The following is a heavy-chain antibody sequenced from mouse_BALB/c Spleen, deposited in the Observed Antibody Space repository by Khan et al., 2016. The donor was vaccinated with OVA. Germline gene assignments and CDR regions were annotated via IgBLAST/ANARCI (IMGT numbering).Heavy chain of an antibody. V-gene: IGHV5-9*03. J-gene: IGHJ3*01. D-gene: IGHD1-1*02. CDR2: ISSGGDNT. CDR3: ARSNYGPFAD. CDR1: GFTFSTFT. Sequence: EVELVESGGGLVKPGGSLKLSCAASGFTFSTFTMSWVRQTPEKRLEWVASISSGGDNTYYPDSVKGRFTISRDNAKHNLYLQMSSLRSEDTALYYCARSNYGPFADWGQGTLVTVSA.